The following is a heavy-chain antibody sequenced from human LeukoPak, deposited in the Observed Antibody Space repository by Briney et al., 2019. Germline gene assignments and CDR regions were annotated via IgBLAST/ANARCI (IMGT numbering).Heavy chain of an antibody. CDR3: ASTSGGYCSGGSCYATPYFGY. V-gene: IGHV4-59*01. D-gene: IGHD2-15*01. J-gene: IGHJ4*02. Sequence: PSETLSLTCTVSGGSISSYYWSWIRQPPGKGLEWIGYIYYSGSTNYNPSLKSRVTISVDTSKNQFSLKLSSVTAADTAVYYCASTSGGYCSGGSCYATPYFGYWGQGTLVTVSS. CDR2: IYYSGST. CDR1: GGSISSYY.